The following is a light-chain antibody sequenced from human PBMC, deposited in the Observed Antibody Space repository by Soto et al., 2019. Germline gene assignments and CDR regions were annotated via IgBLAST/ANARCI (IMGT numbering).Light chain of an antibody. Sequence: EIVMTQSPATLSVSPRERVTLSCRASQDIRSSLAWYQQKPGQAPRLLIYGASIRATGVPSTFSGSGSGTEFTLSISSLQSEHLGVYYCQQDSSWPLTFGGGPKVEIK. CDR3: QQDSSWPLT. J-gene: IGKJ4*01. CDR2: GAS. CDR1: QDIRSS. V-gene: IGKV3-15*01.